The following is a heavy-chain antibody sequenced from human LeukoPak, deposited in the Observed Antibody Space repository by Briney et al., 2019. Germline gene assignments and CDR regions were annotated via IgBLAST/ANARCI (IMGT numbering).Heavy chain of an antibody. V-gene: IGHV3-7*01. Sequence: GGSLRLSCTASGFNFSDYWMTRVRQAPGKGLEWVANIKQDGSAKYYVDSVKGRFTISRDNAKNSLYLQMDSLRVEYTATYYCARWRGSTSERSDYWGQGTLVTVSS. CDR3: ARWRGSTSERSDY. J-gene: IGHJ4*02. CDR2: IKQDGSAK. D-gene: IGHD2-2*01. CDR1: GFNFSDYW.